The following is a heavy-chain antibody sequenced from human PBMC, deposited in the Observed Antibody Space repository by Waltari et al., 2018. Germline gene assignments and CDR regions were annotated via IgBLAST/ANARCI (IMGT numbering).Heavy chain of an antibody. Sequence: EVQLVESGGGLVKPGGSLRLSCAASGFTFNNAWMNWVRQAPGKGLEWVGRIKSKTDGGTIDCAAPVKGRFTLSRDDSKNTLFLQMNSLKSEDTAVYYCTTLRRWSFDYWGQGALVTVSS. J-gene: IGHJ4*02. CDR3: TTLRRWSFDY. CDR1: GFTFNNAW. D-gene: IGHD2-15*01. V-gene: IGHV3-15*07. CDR2: IKSKTDGGTI.